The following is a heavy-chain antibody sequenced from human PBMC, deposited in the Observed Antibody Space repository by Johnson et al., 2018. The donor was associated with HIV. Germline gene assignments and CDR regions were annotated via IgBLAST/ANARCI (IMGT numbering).Heavy chain of an antibody. D-gene: IGHD1-26*01. CDR1: GFTFSNYG. CDR3: AKDMRPVRGWGGGSYRGVSGAFDI. CDR2: ISYYGSNK. Sequence: QVQLVESGGGVVQPGGSLRLSCAASGFTFSNYGMHWVRQAPGKGLEWVAVISYYGSNKYYADSAKGRFTISRDNSKNTLYLQMSSLRAEDTAVYYCAKDMRPVRGWGGGSYRGVSGAFDIWGQGTMVTVSS. J-gene: IGHJ3*02. V-gene: IGHV3-30*19.